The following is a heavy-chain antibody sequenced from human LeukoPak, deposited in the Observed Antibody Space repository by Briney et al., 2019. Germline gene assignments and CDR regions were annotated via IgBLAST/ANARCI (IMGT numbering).Heavy chain of an antibody. CDR3: ARLPYSSSGWQMFDQ. CDR1: GFTFSRYW. CDR2: ISEDGSGK. D-gene: IGHD6-19*01. Sequence: GGSLRLSCAASGFTFSRYWMSWVRQAPGKGLEWVANISEDGSGKYYVDYVKGRFTMSRDNAKNSLYLQMNSLRAEDTAVYYCARLPYSSSGWQMFDQWGQGTLVTVSS. V-gene: IGHV3-7*04. J-gene: IGHJ4*02.